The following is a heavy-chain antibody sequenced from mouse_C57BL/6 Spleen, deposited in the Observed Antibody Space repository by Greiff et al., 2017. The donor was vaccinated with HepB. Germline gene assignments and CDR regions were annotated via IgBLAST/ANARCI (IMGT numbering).Heavy chain of an antibody. J-gene: IGHJ3*01. D-gene: IGHD2-4*01. V-gene: IGHV1-64*01. CDR1: GYTFTSYW. CDR3: AREEIDYDYDAWFAY. CDR2: IHPNSGST. Sequence: QVQLQQPGAELVKPGASVKLSCKASGYTFTSYWMHWVTQRPGQGLEWIGMIHPNSGSTNYNEKFTSKATLTVDKSSSTAYMQLSSLTSEDSAVYYCAREEIDYDYDAWFAYWGQGTLVTVSA.